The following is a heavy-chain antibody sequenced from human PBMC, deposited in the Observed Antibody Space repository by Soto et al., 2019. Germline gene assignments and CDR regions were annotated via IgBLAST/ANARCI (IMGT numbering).Heavy chain of an antibody. D-gene: IGHD3-22*01. CDR2: IIPICGTA. Sequence: QVQLVQSGAEVKKPGSSVKVSCKASGGTFSSYAISWVRQAPGQGLEWMGGIIPICGTANYAQKLQGRDTITADESTNRAYLELGSLRSEDTAVDYCARGGEDSSDHYYCYYGMDDWGQGTTVTVAS. CDR1: GGTFSSYA. CDR3: ARGGEDSSDHYYCYYGMDD. J-gene: IGHJ6*02. V-gene: IGHV1-69*01.